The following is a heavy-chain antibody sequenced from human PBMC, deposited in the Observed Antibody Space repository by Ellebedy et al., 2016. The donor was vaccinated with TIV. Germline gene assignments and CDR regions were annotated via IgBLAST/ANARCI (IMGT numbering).Heavy chain of an antibody. D-gene: IGHD6-25*01. J-gene: IGHJ2*01. V-gene: IGHV3-7*01. CDR3: ARSGGARRLWYFDL. Sequence: GGSLRLSCEASGFTFSNNWMSWLRQAPGKGLEWVAAIIQDGSEKYYMDSAKGRFTISRDNAKNTLYLQMSSLRAEDTAVYYCARSGGARRLWYFDLWGRGTLVTVSS. CDR2: IIQDGSEK. CDR1: GFTFSNNW.